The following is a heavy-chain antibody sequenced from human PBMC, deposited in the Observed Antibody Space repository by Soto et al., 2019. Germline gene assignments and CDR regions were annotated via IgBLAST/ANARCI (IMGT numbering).Heavy chain of an antibody. V-gene: IGHV3-30-3*01. CDR2: ISYDGSNK. J-gene: IGHJ6*02. CDR1: GFTFSSYA. CDR3: ARDPQRSNPDYYYGMDV. D-gene: IGHD6-13*01. Sequence: QVQLVESGGGVVQPGRSLRLSCAASGFTFSSYAMHWVRQAPGKGLEWVAVISYDGSNKYYADSVKGRFTISRDNSKNTLYLQMNSLRAEDTAVYYCARDPQRSNPDYYYGMDVWGQGTTVTVSS.